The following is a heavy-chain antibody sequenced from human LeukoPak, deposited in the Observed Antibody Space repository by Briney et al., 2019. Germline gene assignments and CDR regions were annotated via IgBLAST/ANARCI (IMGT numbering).Heavy chain of an antibody. V-gene: IGHV3-23*01. CDR2: ISGSGGST. CDR3: AKASAGSGRALYYYGMDV. Sequence: GGSLRLSCAASGFPFSSYAMTWVRQAPGKGLEWVSAISGSGGSTYHADSVRGRFTISRDNSKNTLYLQMNSLRVEDTAVYYCAKASAGSGRALYYYGMDVWGKGTTVTVSS. D-gene: IGHD3-10*01. CDR1: GFPFSSYA. J-gene: IGHJ6*04.